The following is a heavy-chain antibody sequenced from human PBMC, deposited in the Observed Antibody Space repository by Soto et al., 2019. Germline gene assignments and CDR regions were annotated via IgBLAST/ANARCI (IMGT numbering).Heavy chain of an antibody. D-gene: IGHD5-12*01. V-gene: IGHV1-46*01. Sequence: QVQLVQAGAEVKKPGASVKVSCKASGYTFTNYFIHWMRQAPGQGLEWMGSINSNGGYTRYAQRLQGKVTMNRDTSTITLYMEISTLTSDDTATYFCARAAYSGPDFWGKGTPVSVPS. CDR1: GYTFTNYF. CDR2: INSNGGYT. J-gene: IGHJ4*02. CDR3: ARAAYSGPDF.